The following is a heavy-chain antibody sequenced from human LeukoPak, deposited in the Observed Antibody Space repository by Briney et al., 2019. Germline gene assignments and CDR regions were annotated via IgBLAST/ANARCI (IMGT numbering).Heavy chain of an antibody. V-gene: IGHV4-31*03. CDR1: GGSISSGGYY. CDR3: ARDQGRYSGYDHYFDY. J-gene: IGHJ4*02. CDR2: IYYSGST. D-gene: IGHD5-12*01. Sequence: TLSLTCTVSGGSISSGGYYWSWIRQHPGKGLEWIGYIYYSGSTYYNPSLKSRVTISVDTSKNQLSLKLSSVTAADTAVYYCARDQGRYSGYDHYFDYWGQGTLVTVSS.